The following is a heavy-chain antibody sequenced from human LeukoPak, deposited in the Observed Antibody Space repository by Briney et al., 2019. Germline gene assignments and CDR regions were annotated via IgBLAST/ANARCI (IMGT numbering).Heavy chain of an antibody. CDR2: VNPNSGHT. V-gene: IGHV1-8*03. D-gene: IGHD6-19*01. CDR3: ARQTDSSGWSYVGY. CDR1: GYTFINYD. J-gene: IGHJ4*02. Sequence: ASVKVSCKASGYTFINYDINWVRQATGQGLEWMGWVNPNSGHTGYAQKFQGRVTITRSTSINTAYMELSSLRSEDTAVYYCARQTDSSGWSYVGYWGQGTLVTVSS.